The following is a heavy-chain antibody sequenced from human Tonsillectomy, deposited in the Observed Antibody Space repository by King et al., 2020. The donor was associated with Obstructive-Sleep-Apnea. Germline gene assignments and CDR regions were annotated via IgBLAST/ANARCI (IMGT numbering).Heavy chain of an antibody. Sequence: VQLVESGAEVKKPGESLKISCKGSGFMFSIYCIGWVRQVPGKGLEWMGILYPGDSDTRYSPSFQGQVTISADKSINTVYLQWSSLKASDTAMYYCARREMSTTKGAFDIWGQGTMVTVSS. CDR1: GFMFSIYC. D-gene: IGHD5-24*01. CDR3: ARREMSTTKGAFDI. CDR2: LYPGDSDT. J-gene: IGHJ3*02. V-gene: IGHV5-51*01.